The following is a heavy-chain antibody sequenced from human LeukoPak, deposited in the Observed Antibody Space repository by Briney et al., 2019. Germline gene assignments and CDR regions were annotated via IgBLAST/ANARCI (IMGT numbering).Heavy chain of an antibody. CDR3: AREFPGQLLNWFDP. CDR1: GGTFSSYA. CDR2: IIPIFGTA. Sequence: GASVKVSCKASGGTFSSYAISWVRQAPGQGLEWMGGIIPIFGTANYAQKFQGRVTITADKSTSTAYMELSSLRSEDTAVYYCAREFPGQLLNWFDPWGQGTLVTVSS. V-gene: IGHV1-69*06. D-gene: IGHD1-26*01. J-gene: IGHJ5*02.